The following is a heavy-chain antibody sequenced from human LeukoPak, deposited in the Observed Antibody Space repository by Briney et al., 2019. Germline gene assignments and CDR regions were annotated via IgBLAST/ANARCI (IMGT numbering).Heavy chain of an antibody. CDR1: GFTFSSYA. CDR3: ARDRAYCGGDCSQTFDY. CDR2: ISGSGGST. Sequence: GGSLRLSCAASGFTFSSYAMSWVRQAPGKGLEWVSAISGSGGSTYYADSVKGRFTISRDNSKNTLYLQMSSLRAEDTAVYYCARDRAYCGGDCSQTFDYWGQGTLVTVSS. J-gene: IGHJ4*02. D-gene: IGHD2-21*02. V-gene: IGHV3-23*01.